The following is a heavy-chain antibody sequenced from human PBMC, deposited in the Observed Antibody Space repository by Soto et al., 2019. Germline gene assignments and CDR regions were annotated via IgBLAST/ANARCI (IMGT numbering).Heavy chain of an antibody. CDR1: GGTFSSYA. D-gene: IGHD1-26*01. J-gene: IGHJ5*02. Sequence: ASVKVSCKASGGTFSSYAISWVRQAPGQGLEWMGGIIPIFGTANYAQKFQGRVTITADKSTSTAYMELSSLRSEDTAVYYCARGAAGATARFDPWGQGTLVTVS. CDR2: IIPIFGTA. CDR3: ARGAAGATARFDP. V-gene: IGHV1-69*06.